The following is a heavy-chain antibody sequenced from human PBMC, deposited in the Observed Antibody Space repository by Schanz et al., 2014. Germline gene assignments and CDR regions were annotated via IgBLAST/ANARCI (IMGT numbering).Heavy chain of an antibody. J-gene: IGHJ4*02. CDR1: GFTFSIHY. CDR2: IKPDGSEK. D-gene: IGHD4-17*01. CDR3: ARPYGSSEYYFDY. Sequence: VQLVESGGGVVQPGGSLRLSCAASGFTFSIHYMSWVRQAPGKGLEWVAKIKPDGSEKLYVDSVRGRFAVSRDNVKNSLYLEMNSLRAEDTAVYYCARPYGSSEYYFDYWGQGSLVTVSS. V-gene: IGHV3-7*03.